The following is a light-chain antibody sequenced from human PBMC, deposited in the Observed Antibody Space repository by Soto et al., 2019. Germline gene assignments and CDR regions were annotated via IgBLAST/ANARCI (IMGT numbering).Light chain of an antibody. CDR3: QQRSNWLIS. CDR2: DGS. J-gene: IGKJ3*01. CDR1: QSVSGY. Sequence: EIVLTQSPATLSLSPGERATLSCRASQSVSGYLAWYQQKPGQAPRLLIYDGSHRAAGIPSRFSGSGSGTDFTLTISGLEPEDFAVYYCQQRSNWLISFGPGTKVDNK. V-gene: IGKV3-11*01.